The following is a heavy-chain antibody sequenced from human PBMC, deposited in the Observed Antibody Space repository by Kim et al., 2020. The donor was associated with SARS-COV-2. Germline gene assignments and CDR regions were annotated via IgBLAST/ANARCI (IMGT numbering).Heavy chain of an antibody. D-gene: IGHD4-17*01. J-gene: IGHJ6*03. CDR2: ISYDGSNK. V-gene: IGHV3-30*18. CDR3: AKDGDYGLGYYYYYMDV. Sequence: GGSLRLSCVASGFTFSSYGMHWVRQAPGKGLEWVAVISYDGSNKYYADSVKGRFTISRDNSKNTLYLQMNSLRAEDTAVYYCAKDGDYGLGYYYYYMDVWGKGTTVTVSS. CDR1: GFTFSSYG.